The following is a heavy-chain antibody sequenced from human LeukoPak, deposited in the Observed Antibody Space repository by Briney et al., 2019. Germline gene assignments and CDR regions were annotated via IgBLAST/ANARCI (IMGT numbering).Heavy chain of an antibody. CDR2: TSAYNGNT. V-gene: IGHV1-18*01. Sequence: GASVTVSCKASGYTFTIYGISWVRQAPGQGLEWMGWTSAYNGNTNYAQKLQGRVTMTTDTSTSTAYMELRSLRSDDTAVYYCARDRSSGWLKEYYFDYWGQGTLVTVSS. D-gene: IGHD6-19*01. CDR3: ARDRSSGWLKEYYFDY. CDR1: GYTFTIYG. J-gene: IGHJ4*02.